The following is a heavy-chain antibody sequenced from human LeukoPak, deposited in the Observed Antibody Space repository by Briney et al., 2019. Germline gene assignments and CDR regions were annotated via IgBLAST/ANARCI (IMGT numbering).Heavy chain of an antibody. CDR3: ARAMSTFGGVRNYFDS. D-gene: IGHD3-16*01. V-gene: IGHV3-48*04. CDR2: VSISSGTI. Sequence: GGSLRLSCTASGFTFNRDWTAWIRQAPGKGLEWISFVSISSGTIYYADSVKGRFRISRDNAKSSLDLEMNSLRAEDTAVYYCARAMSTFGGVRNYFDSWGQGTLVTVSS. CDR1: GFTFNRDW. J-gene: IGHJ4*02.